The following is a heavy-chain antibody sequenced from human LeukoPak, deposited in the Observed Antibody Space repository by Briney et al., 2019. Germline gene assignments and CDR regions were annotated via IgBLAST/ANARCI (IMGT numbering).Heavy chain of an antibody. J-gene: IGHJ4*02. Sequence: KPSETLSLTCAVSGYSISSGYYWGSPRPPPGKGLEWIGSIYHSGSTYYNPSLKSRVTISVDTSKNQFSLKLSSVTAADTAVYYCARRSLGTIDYWGQGTLVTVSS. V-gene: IGHV4-38-2*01. D-gene: IGHD3/OR15-3a*01. CDR2: IYHSGST. CDR1: GYSISSGYY. CDR3: ARRSLGTIDY.